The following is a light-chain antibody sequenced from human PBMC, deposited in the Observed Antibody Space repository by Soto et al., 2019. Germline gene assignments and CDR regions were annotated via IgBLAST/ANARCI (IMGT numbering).Light chain of an antibody. CDR2: EVS. Sequence: QSALTQPVSVSGSPGQSITISCTGTSSDVGGYKYVSWYQHYPGKAPKLMIYEVSSRPSGVSNRFSGSKSGNTASLTISGLQAEDEADYYCISYTTSSTVVFGGGTKVTVL. CDR3: ISYTTSSTVV. CDR1: SSDVGGYKY. V-gene: IGLV2-14*01. J-gene: IGLJ2*01.